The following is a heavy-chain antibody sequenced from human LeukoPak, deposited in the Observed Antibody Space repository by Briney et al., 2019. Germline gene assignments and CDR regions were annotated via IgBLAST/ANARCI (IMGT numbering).Heavy chain of an antibody. CDR2: IYYSGST. CDR1: GGSISSGGYY. D-gene: IGHD2-2*01. CDR3: ARDRCSSTSCRKNYYYYYYGMDV. V-gene: IGHV4-31*03. J-gene: IGHJ6*02. Sequence: PSETLSLTCTVSGGSISSGGYYWSWIRQHPGKGLEWIGYIYYSGSTYYNPSLKSRVTISVDTSKNQFSLKLSSATAADTAVYYCARDRCSSTSCRKNYYYYYYGMDVWGQGTTVTVSS.